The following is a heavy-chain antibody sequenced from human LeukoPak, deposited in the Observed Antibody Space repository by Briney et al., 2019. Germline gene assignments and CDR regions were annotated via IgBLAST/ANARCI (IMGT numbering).Heavy chain of an antibody. Sequence: SETLSLTCTVSGGSISSYYWSWIRQPPGKGLEWIGYIYYSGSTNYNPPLKSRVTISVDTSKNQFSLKLSSVTAADTAVYYCARFRYSSSFIDYWGQGTLVTVSS. V-gene: IGHV4-59*01. CDR2: IYYSGST. CDR1: GGSISSYY. CDR3: ARFRYSSSFIDY. D-gene: IGHD6-13*01. J-gene: IGHJ4*02.